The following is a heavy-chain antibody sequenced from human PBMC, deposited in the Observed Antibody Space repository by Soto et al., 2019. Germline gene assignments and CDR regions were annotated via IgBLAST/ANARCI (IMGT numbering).Heavy chain of an antibody. J-gene: IGHJ4*02. CDR3: AHLVVAGLTYYFDY. CDR1: GFSLSTSAVG. Sequence: QLTLKESGPTLVKPTQTLTLTCTFSGFSLSTSAVGVGWIRQPPVNAMEWLAFIYWDDDKRYSPSLKSSLTITKDNSKNQVVLAMTNMDPVDTATYYCAHLVVAGLTYYFDYWGQGTLVTVYS. V-gene: IGHV2-5*02. D-gene: IGHD2-15*01. CDR2: IYWDDDK.